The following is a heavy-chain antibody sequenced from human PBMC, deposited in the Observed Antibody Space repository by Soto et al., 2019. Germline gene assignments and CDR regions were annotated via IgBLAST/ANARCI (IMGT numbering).Heavy chain of an antibody. CDR2: IKQDGGEK. J-gene: IGHJ4*02. D-gene: IGHD6-19*01. CDR1: GFTFRSYW. Sequence: HPGGSLRLSCAASGFTFRSYWMSWVRQAPGKGLEWVASIKQDGGEKYYVDSVKGRFTISRDNAKNSLYLQMNSLRAEDTAVYYCARDSSTAVADYWGQGTLVTVSS. V-gene: IGHV3-7*03. CDR3: ARDSSTAVADY.